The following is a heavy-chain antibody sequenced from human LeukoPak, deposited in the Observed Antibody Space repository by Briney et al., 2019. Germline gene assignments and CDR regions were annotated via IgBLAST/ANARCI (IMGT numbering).Heavy chain of an antibody. Sequence: GESLNISCKGSGYSFTTYWIGWVRQLPGKGLEWMGIIYPGGSDTRYSPSFQGQVTISADKSISTAYLQWSSLKASDTAMYYCATLLGGLVPAPYYFDYWGQGTLVTVSS. CDR2: IYPGGSDT. J-gene: IGHJ4*02. CDR1: GYSFTTYW. CDR3: ATLLGGLVPAPYYFDY. D-gene: IGHD2-2*01. V-gene: IGHV5-51*01.